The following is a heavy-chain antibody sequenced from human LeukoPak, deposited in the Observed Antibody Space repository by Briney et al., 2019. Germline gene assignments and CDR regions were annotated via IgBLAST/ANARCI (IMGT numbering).Heavy chain of an antibody. CDR2: IRYDGSNK. CDR1: GFTFSSYG. CDR3: AKDHRYCSGGSCYRQEENCFDY. D-gene: IGHD2-15*01. Sequence: GGSLRLSCAASGFTFSSYGMHWVRQAPGKGLEWVAFIRYDGSNKYYADSVKGRFTISRDNSKNTLYLQMNSLRAEDTAVYYCAKDHRYCSGGSCYRQEENCFDYWGQGTLVTVSS. V-gene: IGHV3-30*02. J-gene: IGHJ4*02.